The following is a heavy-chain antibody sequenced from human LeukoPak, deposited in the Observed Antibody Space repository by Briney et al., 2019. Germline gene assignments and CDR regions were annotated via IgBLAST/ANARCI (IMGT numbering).Heavy chain of an antibody. D-gene: IGHD6-13*01. CDR2: ISTSSTYI. CDR3: ARESAAGPFDY. J-gene: IGHJ4*02. V-gene: IGHV3-21*01. CDR1: GFTLSSHS. Sequence: GGSLRLSCAASGFTLSSHSMNWVRQAPGKGLEWVSSISTSSTYIYYADSLKGRFTISRDNAKNSLYLQMNSLRAEDTAVYFCARESAAGPFDYWGQGTLVAVSS.